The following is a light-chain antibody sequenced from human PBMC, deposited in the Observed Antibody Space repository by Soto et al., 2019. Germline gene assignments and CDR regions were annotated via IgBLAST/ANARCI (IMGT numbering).Light chain of an antibody. CDR3: QQAYSTTWT. Sequence: DIQMTQSPSSLSASVGDRVTITCRASRSTANYLNWYQQKPGKAPKLLIYAAFSLQSGVPSRFSGSGSGTDFTLTISSLQPEDFATYYCQQAYSTTWTFGQGTKVEI. CDR1: RSTANY. V-gene: IGKV1-39*01. J-gene: IGKJ1*01. CDR2: AAF.